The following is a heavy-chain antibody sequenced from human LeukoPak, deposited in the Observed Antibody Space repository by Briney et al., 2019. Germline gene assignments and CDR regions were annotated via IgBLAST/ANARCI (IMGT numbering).Heavy chain of an antibody. Sequence: PGGSLRLSCAASGFTFSSYAMSWVRQAPGRGLEGVPAIGGSGGITYYAESVKGRFSISRDKSKNTLYLQMNSLRSEDTAVYYCAKESWYFDWLLHFDYWGQGTLVTVSS. D-gene: IGHD3-9*01. CDR1: GFTFSSYA. CDR2: IGGSGGIT. CDR3: AKESWYFDWLLHFDY. J-gene: IGHJ4*02. V-gene: IGHV3-23*01.